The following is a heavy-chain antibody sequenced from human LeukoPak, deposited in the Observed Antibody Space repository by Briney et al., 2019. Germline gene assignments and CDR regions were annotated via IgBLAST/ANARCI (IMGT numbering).Heavy chain of an antibody. CDR2: TYYRSKWYN. CDR3: ARADCSGGSCHFDF. V-gene: IGHV6-1*01. Sequence: SQTLSLTCAISGDSVTSNNAAWNWIRQSPSRGLEWLGRTYYRSKWYNGYAVFMKSRITINPDTSKNQFSLQLNSVTPEDTAVYYCARADCSGGSCHFDFWGQGTLVTVSS. D-gene: IGHD2-15*01. J-gene: IGHJ4*02. CDR1: GDSVTSNNAA.